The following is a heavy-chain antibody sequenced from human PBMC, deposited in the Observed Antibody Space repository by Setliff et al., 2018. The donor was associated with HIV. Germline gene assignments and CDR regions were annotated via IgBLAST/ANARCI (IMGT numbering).Heavy chain of an antibody. Sequence: ASVKVSCKASGYNFTAYYLHWVRQAPGQGLEWMGCINPKSGGTNYAQKFQGWVSMTRDTSISTAYLDLRSLTFDETAVYYLAIPLAPDVDIDMVDVYGLHVWGQGTRVTVSS. CDR1: GYNFTAYY. V-gene: IGHV1-2*04. D-gene: IGHD5-18*01. J-gene: IGHJ6*02. CDR3: AIPLAPDVDIDMVDVYGLHV. CDR2: INPKSGGT.